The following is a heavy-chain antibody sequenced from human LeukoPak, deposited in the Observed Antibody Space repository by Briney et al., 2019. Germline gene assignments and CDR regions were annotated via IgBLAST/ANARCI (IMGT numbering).Heavy chain of an antibody. D-gene: IGHD2-15*01. CDR1: GFTFSTYS. J-gene: IGHJ5*01. CDR2: ISTSSITK. CDR3: AKEMGFCSGGSCYRWFDS. Sequence: PSGGPLRLSCAASGFTFSTYSMSWVRQAPGKGPEWLSYISTSSITKYYADSVKGRFTISRDDAKNSLSLQMNSLRADDTAVYYCAKEMGFCSGGSCYRWFDSWGQGTLVTVPS. V-gene: IGHV3-48*01.